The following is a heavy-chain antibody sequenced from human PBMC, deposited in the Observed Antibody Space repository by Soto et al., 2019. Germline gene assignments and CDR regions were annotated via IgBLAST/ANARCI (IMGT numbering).Heavy chain of an antibody. CDR2: ITGGGRGT. Sequence: GGSLRLSCAASGFTFSSTAMTWVRQAPGMGLEWVSTITGGGRGTYSADSVKGRFTICSDHAKNKLYLQMSSLRAEDTAVYYCAKPAEAVAGTVCGYWGQGTRGTVS. J-gene: IGHJ4*02. D-gene: IGHD6-19*01. V-gene: IGHV3-23*01. CDR3: AKPAEAVAGTVCGY. CDR1: GFTFSSTA.